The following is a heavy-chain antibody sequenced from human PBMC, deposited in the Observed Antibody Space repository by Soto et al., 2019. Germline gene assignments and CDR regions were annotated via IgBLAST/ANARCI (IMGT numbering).Heavy chain of an antibody. Sequence: GASVKVSCKASGYTFTNNDVTWVRQATGQGLEWMGWMNPGSGDTGYAQKFQGRVTMTRNISIATAYMELSSLRSEDTAIYYCARMASFGSLNWFDSCGQGTLVTVSS. V-gene: IGHV1-8*01. CDR3: ARMASFGSLNWFDS. CDR1: GYTFTNND. CDR2: MNPGSGDT. J-gene: IGHJ5*01. D-gene: IGHD5-18*01.